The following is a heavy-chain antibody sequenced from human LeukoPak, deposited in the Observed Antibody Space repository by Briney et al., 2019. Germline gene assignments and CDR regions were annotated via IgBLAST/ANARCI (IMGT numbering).Heavy chain of an antibody. CDR3: ARGYDFDY. V-gene: IGHV3-48*02. Sequence: GGSLRLSCAASGFTFSRYSMNWVRQAPGKGLEWVSYISSSSTIYYADSVKGRFTISRDNAKNSVYLQMNSLRDEDTAVYYCARGYDFDYWGQGTLVTVSS. J-gene: IGHJ4*02. CDR2: ISSSSTI. CDR1: GFTFSRYS. D-gene: IGHD3-3*01.